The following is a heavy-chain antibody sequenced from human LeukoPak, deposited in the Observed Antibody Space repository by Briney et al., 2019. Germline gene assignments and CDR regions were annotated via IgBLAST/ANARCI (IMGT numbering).Heavy chain of an antibody. CDR2: IYYSGST. CDR3: ARREVSSGWAPFDY. D-gene: IGHD6-19*01. Sequence: SETLSLTCTVSGGSISTYYWSWIRQPPGKGLEWIGYIYYSGSTNYNPSLKSRVTISVDTSKNQFSLKLSSVTAADTAVYYCARREVSSGWAPFDYWGQGTLVTVSS. J-gene: IGHJ4*02. V-gene: IGHV4-59*01. CDR1: GGSISTYY.